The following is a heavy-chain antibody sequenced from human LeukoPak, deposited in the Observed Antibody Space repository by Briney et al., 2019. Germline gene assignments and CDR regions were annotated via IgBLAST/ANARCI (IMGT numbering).Heavy chain of an antibody. Sequence: PGGSLRLSCAASGFTFSSYAMSWVRQAPGKGLERVPAISGSGGSTYYADSVKGRFTISRDNSKNTLYLQMNSLRAEDTAVYYCAKEKFLGAKLVNLYYFDYWGQGTLVTVSS. CDR3: AKEKFLGAKLVNLYYFDY. CDR1: GFTFSSYA. V-gene: IGHV3-23*01. D-gene: IGHD1-26*01. J-gene: IGHJ4*02. CDR2: ISGSGGST.